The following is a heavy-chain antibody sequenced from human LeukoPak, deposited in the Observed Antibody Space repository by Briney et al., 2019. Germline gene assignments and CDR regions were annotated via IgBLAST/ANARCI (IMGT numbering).Heavy chain of an antibody. CDR1: GFTFSDYY. CDR2: ISSSGSTI. V-gene: IGHV3-11*04. J-gene: IGHJ3*02. CDR3: VRDHHRRHYDSQARDTFDI. D-gene: IGHD3-22*01. Sequence: KPGGSLRLSCAASGFTFSDYYMSWIRQAPGKGLEWVSYISSSGSTIYYADSVKGRFTISRDNAKNSLYLQMNSLRAEDTAVYYCVRDHHRRHYDSQARDTFDIWGQGTMVTVSS.